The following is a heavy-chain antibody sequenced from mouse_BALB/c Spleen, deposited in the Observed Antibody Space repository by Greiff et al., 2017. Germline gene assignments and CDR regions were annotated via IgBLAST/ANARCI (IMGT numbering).Heavy chain of an antibody. CDR3: ARLGDYFDD. V-gene: IGHV8-12*01. CDR2: IYWDDDK. Sequence: QVTLNVSGPGILQPSQTLSLTCSFSGFSLSTSGMGVSWIRQPSGKGLEWLAHIYWDDDKRYNPSLKSRLTISKDTSSNQVFLKITSVDTADTATYYCARLGDYFDDWGQGTTLTVSS. J-gene: IGHJ2*01. D-gene: IGHD4-1*01. CDR1: GFSLSTSGMG.